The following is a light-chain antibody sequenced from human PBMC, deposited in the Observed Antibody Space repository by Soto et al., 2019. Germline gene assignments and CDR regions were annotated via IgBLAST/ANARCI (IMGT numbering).Light chain of an antibody. Sequence: QSVLTQSPSVSAAPGQTVTISCSGTSSNIGNNYVSWYQLLPETAPKLLIYDNIKRPSGIPDRFSGSKSGTSATLVITGLQTGDEADYYCGTWASSRNCVFGAGTKLTVL. J-gene: IGLJ3*02. CDR2: DNI. V-gene: IGLV1-51*01. CDR3: GTWASSRNCV. CDR1: SSNIGNNY.